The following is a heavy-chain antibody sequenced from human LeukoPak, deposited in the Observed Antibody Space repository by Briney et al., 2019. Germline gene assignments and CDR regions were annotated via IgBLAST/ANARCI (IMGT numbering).Heavy chain of an antibody. V-gene: IGHV4-39*07. CDR1: EFSVGSNY. Sequence: GSLRLSCAASEFSVGSNYMTWVRQPPGKGLEWIGSFSYSGSTYYNPSLKSRVTISVDTSKNQFSLKLSSVTAADTAVYSCVRMGDFGTAMHYWGQGTLVTVSS. CDR3: VRMGDFGTAMHY. J-gene: IGHJ4*02. D-gene: IGHD5-18*01. CDR2: FSYSGST.